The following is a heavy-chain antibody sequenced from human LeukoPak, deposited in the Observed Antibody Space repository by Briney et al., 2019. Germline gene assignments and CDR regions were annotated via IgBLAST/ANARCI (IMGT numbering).Heavy chain of an antibody. V-gene: IGHV3-21*01. CDR3: ARVGSDYSY. D-gene: IGHD4-11*01. CDR2: ISSSSSYI. Sequence: GGSLRLSCAASGFTFSSYSMNWVRQAPGKGLEWVSSISSSSSYINYADSVKGRFTISRDNAKNSLYLQMNSLRAEDTAVYYCARVGSDYSYWGQGTRVTVSS. CDR1: GFTFSSYS. J-gene: IGHJ4*02.